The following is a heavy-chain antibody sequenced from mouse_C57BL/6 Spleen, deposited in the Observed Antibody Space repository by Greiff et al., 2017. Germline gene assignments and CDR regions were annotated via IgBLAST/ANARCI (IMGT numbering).Heavy chain of an antibody. V-gene: IGHV1-55*01. CDR3: ARWNYGSRGGFDY. Sequence: QVQLQQPGAELVKPGASVKMSCKASGYTFTSYWITWVKQRPGQGLEWIGDIYPGSGSTNYNEKFKSKATLTVDTSSSTAYMQLSSLTSEDSAVYYCARWNYGSRGGFDYWGQGTTLTVSS. J-gene: IGHJ2*01. CDR2: IYPGSGST. D-gene: IGHD1-1*01. CDR1: GYTFTSYW.